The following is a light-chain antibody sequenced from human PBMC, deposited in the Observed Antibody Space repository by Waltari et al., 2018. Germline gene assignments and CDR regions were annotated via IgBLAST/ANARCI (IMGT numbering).Light chain of an antibody. CDR3: ATWDSSLSAL. CDR2: DNG. CDR1: DSNIGNNY. V-gene: IGLV1-51*01. J-gene: IGLJ3*02. Sequence: QSVLTQPPSVSAAPGQKVTISCSGSDSNIGNNYVAWYQQLPGTAPKLLIYDNGERPSGIPDRFSGSKSGTSATLDITGLQTGDEADYYCATWDSSLSALFGGGTKLTVL.